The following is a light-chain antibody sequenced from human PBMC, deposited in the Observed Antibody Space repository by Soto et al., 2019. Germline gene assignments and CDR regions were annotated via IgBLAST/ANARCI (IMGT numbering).Light chain of an antibody. CDR3: QQYYTNSQAS. CDR1: QNIDNW. J-gene: IGKJ1*01. Sequence: DVQMTQSPSTLSASVGDRVTITCRASQNIDNWLAWYQQKLGKAPKLLIYKASSLETGVPSRFSGSGSGTEFSLTISNLEPDDFANYNCQQYYTNSQASFGHGTKVDIX. CDR2: KAS. V-gene: IGKV1-5*03.